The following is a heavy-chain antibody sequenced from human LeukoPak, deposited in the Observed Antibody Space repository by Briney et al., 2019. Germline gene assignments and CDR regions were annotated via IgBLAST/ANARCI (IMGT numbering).Heavy chain of an antibody. V-gene: IGHV3-74*01. CDR3: ARRSYYFDY. Sequence: GGSLRLSCAASGFSLSSYWMHWVRQVPGKGLVWVSRINSDGSSTSYADSVKGRCSIYRDNAKNTLYLQMNSLRAEDTAVYFCARRSYYFDYWGQGTLVTVSS. CDR1: GFSLSSYW. D-gene: IGHD1-26*01. CDR2: INSDGSST. J-gene: IGHJ4*02.